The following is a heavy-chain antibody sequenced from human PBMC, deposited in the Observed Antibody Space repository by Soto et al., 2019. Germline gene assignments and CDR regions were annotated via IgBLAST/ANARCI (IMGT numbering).Heavy chain of an antibody. CDR3: AKVPPVHRSSIWYGSPPPEYYIDF. V-gene: IGHV3-23*01. CDR2: ISGSGGST. CDR1: GFTFSSYA. D-gene: IGHD6-13*01. Sequence: GGSLRLSCAASGFTFSSYAMSWVRQAPGKGLEWVSAISGSGGSTYYADSVKGRFTISRDNSKNTLYLQMNSLRAEDTAVYYCAKVPPVHRSSIWYGSPPPEYYIDFSGQGTLVTVSS. J-gene: IGHJ4*02.